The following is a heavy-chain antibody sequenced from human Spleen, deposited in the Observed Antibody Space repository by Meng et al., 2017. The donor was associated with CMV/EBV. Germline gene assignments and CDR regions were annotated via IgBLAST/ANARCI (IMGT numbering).Heavy chain of an antibody. CDR1: GFTFSTYA. Sequence: GESLKISCEASGFTFSTYAMSWVRQAPGKGLEWVSVIVGSGGGTYYADSVKGRFTISRDNSKNTLYLQMNSLRAEDTAEYYCAKGRMVRGVITGALDYWGQGTLVTVSS. V-gene: IGHV3-23*01. D-gene: IGHD3-10*01. CDR2: IVGSGGGT. J-gene: IGHJ4*02. CDR3: AKGRMVRGVITGALDY.